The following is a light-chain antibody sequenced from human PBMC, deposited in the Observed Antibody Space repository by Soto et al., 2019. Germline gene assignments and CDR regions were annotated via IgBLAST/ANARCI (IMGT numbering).Light chain of an antibody. V-gene: IGLV1-44*01. J-gene: IGLJ1*01. CDR2: RTV. Sequence: QSVLTQSPSASGTPGQRVTISCSGSASNIGSKAVNWYQQFPGTAPKLIIYRTVERPSGVPARFYGSKSGTSASLAINGLQSEDEADHYCAAWDDRLDEYVFGTGTKVTVL. CDR1: ASNIGSKA. CDR3: AAWDDRLDEYV.